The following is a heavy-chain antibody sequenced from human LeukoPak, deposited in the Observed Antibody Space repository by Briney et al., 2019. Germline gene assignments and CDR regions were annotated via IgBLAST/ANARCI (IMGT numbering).Heavy chain of an antibody. V-gene: IGHV1-2*02. Sequence: ASVKVSCKASGDTFTDYYIHWVRQAPGQGPEWMGWLNPNSGGTNYAQNFQGRVTMTRDTSIHTAYMELSRLRSDDTAVYYCARDIGRMGNWNSRIRFDPWGQGTLVTVSS. CDR1: GDTFTDYY. CDR3: ARDIGRMGNWNSRIRFDP. D-gene: IGHD1-7*01. J-gene: IGHJ5*02. CDR2: LNPNSGGT.